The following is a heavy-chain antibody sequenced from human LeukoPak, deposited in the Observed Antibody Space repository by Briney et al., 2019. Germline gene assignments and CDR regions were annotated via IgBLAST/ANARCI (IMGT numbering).Heavy chain of an antibody. D-gene: IGHD3-22*01. V-gene: IGHV3-23*01. CDR3: AKVGRYYDNSGYYRVFDN. J-gene: IGHJ4*02. Sequence: PGGSLRLSCAASGFTFNNYDMSWVRQAPGKGLEWVSAISVSGGSKYYADSVQGRVTISRDNSKNTVYLQMNSLRAEDTAVYYCAKVGRYYDNSGYYRVFDNWGQGTLVTVSS. CDR1: GFTFNNYD. CDR2: ISVSGGSK.